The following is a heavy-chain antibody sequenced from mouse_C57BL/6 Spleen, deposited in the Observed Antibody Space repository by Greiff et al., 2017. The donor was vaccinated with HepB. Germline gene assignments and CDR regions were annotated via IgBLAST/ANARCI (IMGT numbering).Heavy chain of an antibody. Sequence: EVKLVESGGDLVKPGGSLKLSCAASGFTFSSYGMSWVRQTPDKRLEWVATISSGGSYTYYPDSVKGRFTISRDNAKNTLYLQMSSLKSEDTAMYYCARHETGPYYYAMDYWGQGTSVTVSS. V-gene: IGHV5-6*01. CDR1: GFTFSSYG. CDR2: ISSGGSYT. CDR3: ARHETGPYYYAMDY. J-gene: IGHJ4*01. D-gene: IGHD4-1*01.